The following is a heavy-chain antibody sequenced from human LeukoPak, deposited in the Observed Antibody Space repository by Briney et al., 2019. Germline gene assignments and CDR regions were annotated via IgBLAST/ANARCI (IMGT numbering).Heavy chain of an antibody. V-gene: IGHV1-69*01. CDR3: ATLRPKLRYFDWSMGYYGMDV. CDR2: IIPIFGTA. CDR1: GGTFSSYA. D-gene: IGHD3-9*01. J-gene: IGHJ6*04. Sequence: SVKVSCKASGGTFSSYAISWVRQAPGQGLEWMGGIIPIFGTANYAQKFQGRVTITADESTSTAYMELSSLGSEDTAVYYCATLRPKLRYFDWSMGYYGMDVWGKGTTVTVSS.